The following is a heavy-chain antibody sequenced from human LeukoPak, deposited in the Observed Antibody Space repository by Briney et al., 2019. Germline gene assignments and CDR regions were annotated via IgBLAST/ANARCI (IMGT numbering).Heavy chain of an antibody. CDR1: GFTFSSYW. CDR3: AREHYDSSGYYPSY. Sequence: GGSLRLSCAASGFTFSSYWMSWVRQAPGKGLEWVANIKQDGSEKYYVDSVKGRFTISRDNAKNSLYLQMNSLRAEDTAVYYCAREHYDSSGYYPSYWGQGTLVTVSS. J-gene: IGHJ4*02. V-gene: IGHV3-7*01. CDR2: IKQDGSEK. D-gene: IGHD3-22*01.